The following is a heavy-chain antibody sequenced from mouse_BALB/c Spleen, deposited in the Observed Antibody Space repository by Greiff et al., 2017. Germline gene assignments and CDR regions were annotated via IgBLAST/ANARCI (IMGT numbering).Heavy chain of an antibody. CDR2: ISSGGST. D-gene: IGHD1-1*01. CDR1: GFTFSSYA. V-gene: IGHV5-6-5*01. J-gene: IGHJ2*01. Sequence: EVQGVESGGGLVKPGGSLKLSCAASGFTFSSYAMSWVRQTPEKRLEWVASISSGGSTYYPDSVKGRFTISRDNARNILYLQMSSLRSEDTAMYYCARGGDPSIYYYGSSPFDYWGQGTTLTVSS. CDR3: ARGGDPSIYYYGSSPFDY.